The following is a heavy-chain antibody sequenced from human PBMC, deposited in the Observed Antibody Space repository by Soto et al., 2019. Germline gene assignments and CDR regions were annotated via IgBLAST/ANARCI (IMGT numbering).Heavy chain of an antibody. CDR2: IRSSSSYI. D-gene: IGHD2-15*01. J-gene: IGHJ4*02. CDR1: GFAFSSYS. CDR3: ARVGFSAVVGANYY. V-gene: IGHV3-21*06. Sequence: EVQLVESGGGLVKPGGSLRLSCAASGFAFSSYSMNWVRQAPGKGLEWVSSIRSSSSYIYYADSVKGRFTISRDNAKNSLYLQRNSLRAEDTAVYYCARVGFSAVVGANYYWGQGNMVTVSS.